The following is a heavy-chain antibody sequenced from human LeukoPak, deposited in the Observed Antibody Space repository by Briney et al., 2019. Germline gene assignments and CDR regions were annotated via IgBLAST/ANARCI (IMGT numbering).Heavy chain of an antibody. CDR3: GSRIGYCSGGSCPRFDY. V-gene: IGHV4-59*05. CDR2: IYYSGST. CDR1: GGSISSYY. D-gene: IGHD2-15*01. Sequence: PSETLSLTCTVSGGSISSYYWSWIRQPPGKGLEWIGSIYYSGSTSYNPSLKSRVTISLVTSNNQFSLNLSSVTAADTAVYYCGSRIGYCSGGSCPRFDYWGQGTLVTVSS. J-gene: IGHJ4*02.